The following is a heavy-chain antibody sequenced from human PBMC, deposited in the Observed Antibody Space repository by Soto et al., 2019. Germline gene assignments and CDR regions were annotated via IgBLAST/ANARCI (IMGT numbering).Heavy chain of an antibody. J-gene: IGHJ5*02. CDR2: ISTYSCDT. Sequence: QVHLVQSGVEVKTPGASVKVSCQTSGYTFFTYDISWVRQAPGQGLEGMGGISTYSCDTKNAQKFEGRDTKTTATSTTTAYLELRSLRSDDTAVYYCARHHGPTTSENWFDPWGQGTLVTVSS. CDR1: GYTFFTYD. D-gene: IGHD5-12*01. V-gene: IGHV1-18*01. CDR3: ARHHGPTTSENWFDP.